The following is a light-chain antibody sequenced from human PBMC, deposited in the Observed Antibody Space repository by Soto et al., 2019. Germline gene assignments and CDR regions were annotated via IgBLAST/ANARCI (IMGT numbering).Light chain of an antibody. CDR3: RQRRNWPPTWT. CDR2: DAS. CDR1: QSVTSY. V-gene: IGKV3-11*01. J-gene: IGKJ1*01. Sequence: EIVLTQSPATLSLSPGESATLSCRASQSVTSYLAWYQQKPGQAPRLLIYDASNRATDIPARFSGSGSGTDFTLTISSLEPEDFAVYYCRQRRNWPPTWTFGQGTKVDIK.